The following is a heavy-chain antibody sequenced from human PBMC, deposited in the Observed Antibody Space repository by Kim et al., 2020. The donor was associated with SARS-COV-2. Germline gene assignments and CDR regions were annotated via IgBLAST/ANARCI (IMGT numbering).Heavy chain of an antibody. V-gene: IGHV3-21*04. J-gene: IGHJ4*02. CDR2: ISSSSSYI. CDR1: GFTFSSYS. CDR3: ASHYGSGTLMIYFDY. Sequence: GGSLRLSCAASGFTFSSYSMNWVRQAPGKGLEWVSSISSSSSYIYYADSVKGRFTISRDNAKNSLYLQMNSLRAEDTAVYYCASHYGSGTLMIYFDYWGQGTLVTVSS. D-gene: IGHD3-10*01.